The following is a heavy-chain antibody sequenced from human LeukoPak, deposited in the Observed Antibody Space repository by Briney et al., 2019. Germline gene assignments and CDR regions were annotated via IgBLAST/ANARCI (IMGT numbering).Heavy chain of an antibody. Sequence: GGSLRLSCEVSGVTFTNNGMHWVREAPGTGLGWVSIFWSDGSNKYYADSVKVRFTISRDTPQNTLFLQMTSLRAEDPAVYYCARGRGCNGGTCYFDIWGQGTLVTVSS. CDR1: GVTFTNNG. V-gene: IGHV3-33*01. J-gene: IGHJ4*02. CDR3: ARGRGCNGGTCYFDI. D-gene: IGHD2-15*01. CDR2: FWSDGSNK.